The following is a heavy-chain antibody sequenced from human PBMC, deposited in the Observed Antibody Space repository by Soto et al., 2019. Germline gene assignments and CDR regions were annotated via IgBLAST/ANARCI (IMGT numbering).Heavy chain of an antibody. V-gene: IGHV3-23*01. CDR1: GFTFRSHS. D-gene: IGHD2-2*01. Sequence: PGGSLRLSCAASGFTFRSHSMSWVSQVQGKGLEWVSSISGSGGNTYYADSVKGRFTISRDNSENSLYLQMNSLRAEDTAVYYCAKVFSSPRPVLGSFDSWGQGTLVTVSS. J-gene: IGHJ4*02. CDR3: AKVFSSPRPVLGSFDS. CDR2: ISGSGGNT.